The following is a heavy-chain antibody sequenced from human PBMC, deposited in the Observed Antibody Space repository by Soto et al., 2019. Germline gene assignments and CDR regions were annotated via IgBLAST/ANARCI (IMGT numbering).Heavy chain of an antibody. J-gene: IGHJ4*02. CDR1: GGSFSGYY. D-gene: IGHD6-13*01. V-gene: IGHV4-34*01. Sequence: QVQLQQWGAGLLKPSETLSLTCAVYGGSFSGYYWSWIRQPPGKGLEWIGEINHSGSTNYNPSLKSRVTISADTSKNQFSLKLSSVTAADTAVYYCARGFPLRGYSRSWYHDYWGQGTLVTVSS. CDR2: INHSGST. CDR3: ARGFPLRGYSRSWYHDY.